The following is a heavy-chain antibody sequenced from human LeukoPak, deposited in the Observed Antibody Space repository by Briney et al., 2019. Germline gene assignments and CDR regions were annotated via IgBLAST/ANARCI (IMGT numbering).Heavy chain of an antibody. J-gene: IGHJ3*02. D-gene: IGHD3-22*01. CDR1: GGSISSSSYY. Sequence: PSETLSLTCTVSGGSISSSSYYWGWIRQPPGKGLEWIESIYYSGSTYYNPSLKSRVTISVDTSKNQFSLKLSSVTAADTAVYYCARERRNYYDSSGFNDAFDIWGQGTMVTVSS. CDR2: IYYSGST. CDR3: ARERRNYYDSSGFNDAFDI. V-gene: IGHV4-39*07.